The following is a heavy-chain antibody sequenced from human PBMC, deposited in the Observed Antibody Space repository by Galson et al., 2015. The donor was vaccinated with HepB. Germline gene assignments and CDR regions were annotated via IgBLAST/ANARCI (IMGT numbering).Heavy chain of an antibody. CDR1: GFSVRTTY. J-gene: IGHJ4*02. Sequence: SLRLSCAASGFSVRTTYFSRVRQTPGLGLQWVSDIYSDGRTYYADSVKGRFTVSRDTSKNTLYLQMNNLRAEDTALYYCAREQDWAYHYWGQGALVTVSS. D-gene: IGHD2-15*01. CDR2: IYSDGRT. V-gene: IGHV3-53*01. CDR3: AREQDWAYHY.